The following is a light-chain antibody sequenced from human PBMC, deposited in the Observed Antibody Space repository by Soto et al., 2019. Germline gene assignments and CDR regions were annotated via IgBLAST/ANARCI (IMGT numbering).Light chain of an antibody. Sequence: EIVLTQSPATLSLSPGERATLSCRASQTVRFYLAWYQQKPGQTPRLLIYDASKRASGIPARFSGSGSGTDFTLNISSLEPEDFAVYYCQQRTNWSWTFGRGTKVEVK. CDR2: DAS. CDR3: QQRTNWSWT. V-gene: IGKV3-11*01. CDR1: QTVRFY. J-gene: IGKJ1*01.